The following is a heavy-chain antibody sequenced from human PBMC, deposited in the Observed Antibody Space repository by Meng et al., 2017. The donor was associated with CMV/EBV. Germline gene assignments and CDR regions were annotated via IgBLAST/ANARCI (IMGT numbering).Heavy chain of an antibody. D-gene: IGHD6-6*01. J-gene: IGHJ4*02. CDR1: GGSISSYC. CDR2: IYYSGST. CDR3: ARGGSSSSETFDY. V-gene: IGHV4-59*01. Sequence: SETLSLTCTVSGGSISSYCWSWIRQPPGKGLEWIGYIYYSGSTNYNPSLKSRVTISVDTSKNQFSLKLSSVTAADTAVYYCARGGSSSSETFDYWGQGTLVTVSS.